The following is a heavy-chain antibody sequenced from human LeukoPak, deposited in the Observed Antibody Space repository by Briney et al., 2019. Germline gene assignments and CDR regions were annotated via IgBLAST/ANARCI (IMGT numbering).Heavy chain of an antibody. CDR2: IYHSGST. D-gene: IGHD3-10*01. Sequence: PSETLSLTCTVSGYSISSGYYWGWIRQPPGKGLEWIGSIYHSGSTYYNPSLKSRVTISVDTSKNQFSLKLSSVTAADTAVYYCARARVVRGVIGGYWGQGTLVTVSS. CDR1: GYSISSGYY. CDR3: ARARVVRGVIGGY. V-gene: IGHV4-38-2*02. J-gene: IGHJ4*02.